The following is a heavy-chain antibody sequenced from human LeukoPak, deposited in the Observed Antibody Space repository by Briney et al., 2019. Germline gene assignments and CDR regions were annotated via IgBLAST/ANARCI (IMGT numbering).Heavy chain of an antibody. V-gene: IGHV4-38-2*02. J-gene: IGHJ4*02. CDR2: IYHSGST. CDR1: GHSISSGYY. D-gene: IGHD3-3*01. CDR3: AKLWRTVVEEDY. Sequence: PSETLSLTCTVSGHSISSGYYWRWIRQPPGKGLEWIGSIYHSGSTYYNPSLNSRVIRSANTSKNQFSLKLPSVTAADTAVYYCAKLWRTVVEEDYWGQGTLVTVSS.